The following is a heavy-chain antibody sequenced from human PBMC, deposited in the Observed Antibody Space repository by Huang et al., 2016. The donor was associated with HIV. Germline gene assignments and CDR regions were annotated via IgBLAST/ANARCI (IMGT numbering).Heavy chain of an antibody. Sequence: QLLLQESGPGLVKPSEALALTCAVSGGSIRSSDYHWGWIRQPPGQGLEWIGSIYYKGSTRYSPSLKSRVTIAVDTSKNLFFLNLTSMTAADTAVYYCARHREGPVAYYSGWGSHLNYMDVWGRGRTVVVSS. CDR3: ARHREGPVAYYSGWGSHLNYMDV. V-gene: IGHV4-39*01. D-gene: IGHD3-10*01. CDR2: IYYKGST. CDR1: GGSIRSSDYH. J-gene: IGHJ6*03.